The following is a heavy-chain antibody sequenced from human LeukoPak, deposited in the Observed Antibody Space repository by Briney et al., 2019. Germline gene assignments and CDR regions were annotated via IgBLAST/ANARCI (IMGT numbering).Heavy chain of an antibody. D-gene: IGHD2-2*01. Sequence: GGSLRLSCAASGFTFSSYGMHWVRKAPGKGLEWVAFIRYDGSNKYYADSVKGRFTISRDNSKNTLYLQMNSLRAEDTAVYYCAKDRYCSSTSCYLHFQHWGQGTLVTVSS. CDR1: GFTFSSYG. V-gene: IGHV3-30*02. CDR2: IRYDGSNK. CDR3: AKDRYCSSTSCYLHFQH. J-gene: IGHJ1*01.